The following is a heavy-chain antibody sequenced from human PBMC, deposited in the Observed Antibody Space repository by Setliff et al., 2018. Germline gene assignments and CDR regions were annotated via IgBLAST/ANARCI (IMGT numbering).Heavy chain of an antibody. Sequence: SETLSLTCTVSGGSIGSYHWSWIRQPAGKGLEWIGRIFDSGKSNYNPSLESRVTMSVDTSKNQFSLRLTSMSAADMAVYYCAREQWLDPPGYYYMDVWAKGTTVTVSS. CDR3: AREQWLDPPGYYYMDV. D-gene: IGHD6-19*01. V-gene: IGHV4-4*07. CDR1: GGSIGSYH. J-gene: IGHJ6*03. CDR2: IFDSGKS.